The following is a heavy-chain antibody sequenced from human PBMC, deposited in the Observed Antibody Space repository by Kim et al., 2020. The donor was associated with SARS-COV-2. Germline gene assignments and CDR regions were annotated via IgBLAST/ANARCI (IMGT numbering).Heavy chain of an antibody. CDR3: ARGVNYGCDY. CDR2: IYPSDFDT. V-gene: IGHV5-51*01. Sequence: GESLKISCKASGFTFTSYWIGWVRQMPGKGLEWMAIIYPSDFDTRYSPAFQGQVTISADRSITTAYLQWSSLRASDTAMYYCARGVNYGCDYWGQGTLVTVSS. D-gene: IGHD3-10*01. J-gene: IGHJ4*02. CDR1: GFTFTSYW.